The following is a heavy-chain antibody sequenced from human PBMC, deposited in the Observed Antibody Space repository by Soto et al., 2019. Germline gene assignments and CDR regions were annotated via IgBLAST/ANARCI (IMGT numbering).Heavy chain of an antibody. V-gene: IGHV3-66*01. CDR3: ARSRTGTTYGGMDV. J-gene: IGHJ6*02. Sequence: EVQLVESGGDLVQPGGSLRLSCAASGFAVSSNYMTWVRQAPGKGLEWVSVIHSGGGTHYADSVRGRFTISRDNSKNTLYLQMNSLRAEDTAVYYCARSRTGTTYGGMDVWGQGTTVTVSS. D-gene: IGHD1-7*01. CDR1: GFAVSSNY. CDR2: IHSGGGT.